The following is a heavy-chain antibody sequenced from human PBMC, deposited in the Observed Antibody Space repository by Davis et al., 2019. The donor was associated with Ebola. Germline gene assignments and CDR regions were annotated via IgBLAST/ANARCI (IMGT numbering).Heavy chain of an antibody. CDR3: NGGGDPGMGV. CDR2: IRSKANSYAT. V-gene: IGHV3-73*01. CDR1: GFTFSGSA. Sequence: GESLKISCAASGFTFSGSAMHWVRQASGKGLEWVGRIRSKANSYATAYAASVKGRFTISRDDSKNTAYLQMNSLKTEDTAVYYCNGGGDPGMGVWGQGTTVTVSS. D-gene: IGHD2-21*01. J-gene: IGHJ6*02.